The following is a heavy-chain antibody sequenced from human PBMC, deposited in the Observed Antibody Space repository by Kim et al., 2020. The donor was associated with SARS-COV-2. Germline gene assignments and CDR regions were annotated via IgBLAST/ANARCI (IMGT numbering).Heavy chain of an antibody. D-gene: IGHD2-15*01. CDR1: GFTFSSYG. CDR3: ASLHGGNIDY. J-gene: IGHJ4*02. Sequence: GGSLRLSCAASGFTFSSYGMNWVRQAPGKGLEWVAVIWYDGSNKYYADSVKGRFTISRDNSKNTLYLQMNSLRAEDTAVYYCASLHGGNIDYWGQGNLVTVSS. V-gene: IGHV3-33*08. CDR2: IWYDGSNK.